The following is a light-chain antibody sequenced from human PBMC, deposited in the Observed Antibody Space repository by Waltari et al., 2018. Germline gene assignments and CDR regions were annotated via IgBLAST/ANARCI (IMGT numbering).Light chain of an antibody. V-gene: IGKV3D-15*01. CDR3: QQYNYWPWT. Sequence: EIVMMQSPATLSMSPGESATLSCRASQSLNSAFAWYQQKPGQAPRLLIYSTSTRATGTPARFSGSGSGTEFTLTISSLQSEDFAIYYCQQYNYWPWTFGQGTRVEIK. CDR1: QSLNSA. CDR2: STS. J-gene: IGKJ1*01.